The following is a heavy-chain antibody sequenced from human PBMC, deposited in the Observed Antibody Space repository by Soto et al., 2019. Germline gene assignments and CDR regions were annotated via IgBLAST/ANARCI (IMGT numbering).Heavy chain of an antibody. CDR2: ISYDGSNK. Sequence: LRLSCAASGFTFSSYAMHWVRQAPGKGLEWVAVISYDGSNKYYADSVKGRFTISRDNSKNTLYLQMNSLRAEDTAVYYCARSRGDDSSGYYDYWGQGTLVTVSS. CDR1: GFTFSSYA. D-gene: IGHD3-22*01. CDR3: ARSRGDDSSGYYDY. V-gene: IGHV3-30-3*01. J-gene: IGHJ4*02.